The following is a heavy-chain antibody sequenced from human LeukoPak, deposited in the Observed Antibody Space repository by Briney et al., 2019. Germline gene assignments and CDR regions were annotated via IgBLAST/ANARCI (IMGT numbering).Heavy chain of an antibody. CDR2: IKPDGSEK. D-gene: IGHD6-25*01. V-gene: IGHV3-7*01. CDR1: GFTFSSRDW. J-gene: IGHJ4*02. CDR3: ARDPSAGSES. Sequence: GGSLRLSRVASGFTFSSRDWMTWVRQAPGKGLEWVTNIKPDGSEKNYVDSVKGRFTISRDNAKSSLYLQMNSLRVEDTAVYYCARDPSAGSESWGQGTLVIVSS.